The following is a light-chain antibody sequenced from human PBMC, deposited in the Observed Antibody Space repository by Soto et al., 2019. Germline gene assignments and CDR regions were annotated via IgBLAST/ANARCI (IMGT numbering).Light chain of an antibody. CDR2: DID. CDR3: IAYTSDDVRYV. J-gene: IGLJ1*01. CDR1: SSDVGSYIF. Sequence: QSVLTQPACVSGSPGQSITVSCTGTSSDVGSYIFVSWYRQHPAKAPKLMIYDIDNRPSGASNRFTGSKSGNPASLTISALQSEDDADYYCIAYTSDDVRYVFGTGTKVTVL. V-gene: IGLV2-14*01.